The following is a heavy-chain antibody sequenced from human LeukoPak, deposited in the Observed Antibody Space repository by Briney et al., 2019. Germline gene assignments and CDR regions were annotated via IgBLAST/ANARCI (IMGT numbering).Heavy chain of an antibody. D-gene: IGHD5-12*01. CDR3: ASPHGYSYFDY. V-gene: IGHV3-66*01. CDR2: VYSGGST. J-gene: IGHJ4*02. CDR1: GFTVSSNY. Sequence: GGSLRLSCAASGFTVSSNYMSWVRQAPGKGLEWVSVVYSGGSTYYADSVKGRFTISRDNSKNTLYLQMNSLRAEDTAVYYCASPHGYSYFDYWGQGTLVTVSP.